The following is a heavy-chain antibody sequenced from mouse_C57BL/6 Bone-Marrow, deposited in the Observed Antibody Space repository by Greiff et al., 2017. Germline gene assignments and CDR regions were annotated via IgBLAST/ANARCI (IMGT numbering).Heavy chain of an antibody. J-gene: IGHJ3*01. CDR2: INPGSGGT. CDR3: SRGAGSSVAWFAY. D-gene: IGHD1-1*01. V-gene: IGHV1-54*01. Sequence: QVQLQQSGAELVRPGTSVKVSCKASGYAFTNYLIEWVKQRPGQGLEWIGVINPGSGGTNYNEKFKGKATLTADKSSSTASMQLSSLTSEESAVDFCSRGAGSSVAWFAYWGQGTLVTVSA. CDR1: GYAFTNYL.